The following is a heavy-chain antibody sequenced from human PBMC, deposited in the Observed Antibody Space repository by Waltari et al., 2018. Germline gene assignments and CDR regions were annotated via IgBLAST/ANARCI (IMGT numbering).Heavy chain of an antibody. V-gene: IGHV3-74*01. CDR3: VRGSLNPGFDY. J-gene: IGHJ4*02. CDR2: T. Sequence: TNYADSVEGRFTMSRDNAKDTVYLQRNSLRAEDTAIYYCVRGSLNPGFDYWGQGTLVTVSS.